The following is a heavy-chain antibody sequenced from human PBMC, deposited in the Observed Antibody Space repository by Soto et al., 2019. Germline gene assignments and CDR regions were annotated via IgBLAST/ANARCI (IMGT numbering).Heavy chain of an antibody. D-gene: IGHD3-10*01. CDR3: ARESAGSGKNNWFDP. J-gene: IGHJ5*02. V-gene: IGHV3-30*03. Sequence: PGGSLRLSCAASGFTFSSYVMHWVRQAPGKGLEWVAVISYDGSNKYYADSVKGRFTISRDNSKNTSRNQLLLQLNSVTAADTAVYYCARESAGSGKNNWFDPWGQGTLVTVSS. CDR2: ISYDGSNK. CDR1: GFTFSSYV.